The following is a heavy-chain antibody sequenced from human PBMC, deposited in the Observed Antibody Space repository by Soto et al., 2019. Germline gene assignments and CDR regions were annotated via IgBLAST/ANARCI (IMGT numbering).Heavy chain of an antibody. CDR1: GVTFSDYA. CDR3: AAPRDEYGSGVSWFTYGMDI. CDR2: LDGAGGST. D-gene: IGHD3-10*01. J-gene: IGHJ6*02. Sequence: PXGSLILSCLASGVTFSDYAMTWVRHVPGMGLDWVASLDGAGGSTYYADSVRGRFTISRDNSQNTLFLQMKRLTVDDTAIYYCAAPRDEYGSGVSWFTYGMDIWGQGSTVTVSS. V-gene: IGHV3-23*01.